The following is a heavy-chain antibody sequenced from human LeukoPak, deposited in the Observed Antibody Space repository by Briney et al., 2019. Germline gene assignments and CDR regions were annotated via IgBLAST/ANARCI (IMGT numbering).Heavy chain of an antibody. Sequence: QAGGSLRLSCAASGIYLMHWVRQAPGKGLVWVSHINSDGSWTSYADSVKGRFTISKDNAKNTVYLQMNNLRAEDTAVYYCVSFYETYWGRGTLVTVSS. D-gene: IGHD2/OR15-2a*01. V-gene: IGHV3-74*01. CDR1: GIYL. CDR3: VSFYETY. CDR2: INSDGSWT. J-gene: IGHJ4*02.